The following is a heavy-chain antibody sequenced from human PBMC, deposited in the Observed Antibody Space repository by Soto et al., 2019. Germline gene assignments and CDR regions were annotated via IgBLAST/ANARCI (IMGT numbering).Heavy chain of an antibody. CDR3: ARYCAGTACSSRHYYAMDV. CDR1: GYTFRNYI. Sequence: QVQLVQSAGEVKKPGASAIVSCQASGYTFRNYIIAWLRQAPGQGLEWMGWISPYNGNTNYARQFPGRVTLTPDTSTSAAYLALRNLGSDDAATYYCARYCAGTACSSRHYYAMDVWGQGTTVSVAS. J-gene: IGHJ6*02. V-gene: IGHV1-18*01. D-gene: IGHD2-21*01. CDR2: ISPYNGNT.